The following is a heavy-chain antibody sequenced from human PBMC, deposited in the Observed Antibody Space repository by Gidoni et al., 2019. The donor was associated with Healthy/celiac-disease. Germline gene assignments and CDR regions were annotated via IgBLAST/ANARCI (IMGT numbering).Heavy chain of an antibody. V-gene: IGHV3-23*01. Sequence: EVQLLESGGGLVQPGGSLRLSCAASGFTFSTYAMSWVPQAPGKGLEWVSAISGSGGSTYYADSVKGRFTISRDNSKNTLYLQMNSLRAEDTAVYYCAKDVKRLRLPDDYYYYGMDVWGQGTTVTVSS. D-gene: IGHD5-12*01. CDR3: AKDVKRLRLPDDYYYYGMDV. CDR2: ISGSGGST. CDR1: GFTFSTYA. J-gene: IGHJ6*02.